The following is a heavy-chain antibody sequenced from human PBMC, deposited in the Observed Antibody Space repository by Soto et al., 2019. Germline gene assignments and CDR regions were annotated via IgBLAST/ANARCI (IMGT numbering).Heavy chain of an antibody. V-gene: IGHV3-30*18. Sequence: GGSLRLSCAASGFTFSSYGMHWVRQAPGKGLEWVAVISYDGSNKYYADSVKGRLTISRDNSKNTLYLQMNSLRAEDTAVYYCAKDGLAVAPTAYYFDYWGQGTLVTVSS. J-gene: IGHJ4*02. CDR1: GFTFSSYG. CDR3: AKDGLAVAPTAYYFDY. D-gene: IGHD6-19*01. CDR2: ISYDGSNK.